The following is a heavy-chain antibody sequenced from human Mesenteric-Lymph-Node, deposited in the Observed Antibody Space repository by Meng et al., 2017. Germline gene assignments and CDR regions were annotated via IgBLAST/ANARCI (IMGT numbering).Heavy chain of an antibody. D-gene: IGHD3-22*01. CDR1: GFTFDDYA. J-gene: IGHJ4*02. CDR3: AKYYYDSSGYYWYSYYFDY. CDR2: ISWDGGST. V-gene: IGHV3-43D*04. Sequence: GESLKISCAASGFTFDDYAMHWVRQAPGKGLEWVSLISWDGGSTYYADSVKGRFTISRDNSKNSLYLQMNSQRAEDTAVYYCAKYYYDSSGYYWYSYYFDYWGQGTLVTVSS.